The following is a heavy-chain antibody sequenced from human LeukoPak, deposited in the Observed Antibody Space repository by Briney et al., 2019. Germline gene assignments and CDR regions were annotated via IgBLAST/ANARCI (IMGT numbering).Heavy chain of an antibody. Sequence: AGGSLRLSCAASGFTFSSYSMHWVRQAPGKVLEWVAVISCDGSNKFYADSVKGRFTLCRDNSTNTPYLQMSSVRNDDTAVYFCGRGSVGFGELNYWGQGTLVTVSS. CDR1: GFTFSSYS. J-gene: IGHJ4*02. CDR2: ISCDGSNK. V-gene: IGHV3-30-3*01. CDR3: GRGSVGFGELNY. D-gene: IGHD3-10*01.